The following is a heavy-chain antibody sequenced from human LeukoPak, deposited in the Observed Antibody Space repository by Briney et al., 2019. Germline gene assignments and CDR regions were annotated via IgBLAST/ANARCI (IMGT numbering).Heavy chain of an antibody. CDR3: ARHYYDSSGYYSIDAFDI. CDR2: IYTSGST. J-gene: IGHJ3*02. V-gene: IGHV4-4*07. Sequence: SETLSLTCTVSGGSISSYYWSWLRQPAGKGLEWIGRIYTSGSTNYNPSLKSRVTMSVDTSKNQFSLKLSSVTAADTAVYYCARHYYDSSGYYSIDAFDIWGQGTMVTVSS. D-gene: IGHD3-22*01. CDR1: GGSISSYY.